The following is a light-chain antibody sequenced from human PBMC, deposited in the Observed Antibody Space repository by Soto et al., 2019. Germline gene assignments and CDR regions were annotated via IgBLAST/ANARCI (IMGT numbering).Light chain of an antibody. Sequence: EIVMTQSPATLSVSPGERATLSCRASQSVSSNLAWYQQKPGQAPRLLVYGASSRATGIADRFSGRGSGTDFTLTINGLEAEDFAVYFCQQYVTSPTFGGGTKVDIK. CDR2: GAS. J-gene: IGKJ4*01. V-gene: IGKV3-20*01. CDR3: QQYVTSPT. CDR1: QSVSSN.